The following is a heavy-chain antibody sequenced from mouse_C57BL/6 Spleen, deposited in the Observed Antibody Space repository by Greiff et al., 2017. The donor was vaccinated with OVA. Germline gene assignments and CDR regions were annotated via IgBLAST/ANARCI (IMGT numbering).Heavy chain of an antibody. Sequence: EVMLVESGGGLVKPGGSLKLSCAASGFTFSSYAMSWVRQTPEKRLEWVATISDGGSYTYYPDNVKGRFTISRDKAKNNLYLQMSHLKSDDTAMYYCARDFAYWGQGTLVTVSA. CDR3: ARDFAY. CDR1: GFTFSSYA. J-gene: IGHJ3*01. V-gene: IGHV5-4*01. CDR2: ISDGGSYT.